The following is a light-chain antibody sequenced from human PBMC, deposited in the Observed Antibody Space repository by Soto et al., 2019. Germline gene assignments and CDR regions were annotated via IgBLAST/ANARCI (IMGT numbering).Light chain of an antibody. CDR1: QSVSSSY. CDR2: GAS. J-gene: IGKJ1*01. V-gene: IGKV3-20*01. Sequence: ELVLTQSPGTLSLSPGERATLSCRASQSVSSSYLAWYQQKPGQAPRLLIYGASSRATGIPDRFSGSGSGTDFTLTISRLEPEDFAVYYCQQYGSSAWTVGQGTKVDNK. CDR3: QQYGSSAWT.